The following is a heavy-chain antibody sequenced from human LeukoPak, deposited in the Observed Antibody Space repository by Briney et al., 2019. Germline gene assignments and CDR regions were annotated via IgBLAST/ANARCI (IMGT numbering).Heavy chain of an antibody. Sequence: GASVKVSCKASGGTFSSYAISWVRQAPGQGLEWMGGIIPIFGTANYAQKFQGRVTITADKSTSTAYMELSRLRSDDTAVYYCASVPIAAAVSWFDPWGQGTLVTVSS. CDR1: GGTFSSYA. CDR3: ASVPIAAAVSWFDP. D-gene: IGHD6-13*01. V-gene: IGHV1-69*06. J-gene: IGHJ5*02. CDR2: IIPIFGTA.